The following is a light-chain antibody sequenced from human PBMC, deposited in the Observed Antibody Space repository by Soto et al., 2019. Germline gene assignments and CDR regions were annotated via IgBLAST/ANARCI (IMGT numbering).Light chain of an antibody. CDR2: AAS. V-gene: IGKV1-27*01. J-gene: IGKJ3*01. CDR1: QGISNY. Sequence: DIQMTQSPSSLSASVGDRVTITCRASQGISNYLAWYQQKPGKVPKLLIYAASTLQSGVPSRFSGSGSGTDFTLTISSLQPEDVATYYCQKYKSATFFTFGPGTKVDI. CDR3: QKYKSATFFT.